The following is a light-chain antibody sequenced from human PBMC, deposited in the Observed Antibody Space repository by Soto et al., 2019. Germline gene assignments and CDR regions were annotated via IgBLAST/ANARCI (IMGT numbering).Light chain of an antibody. CDR3: CSYAGSRV. CDR1: SSDVGSYNL. CDR2: EGS. Sequence: QSVLTQPASVSGSPGQLITISCTGTSSDVGSYNLVSWYQQHPGKAPKLMIYEGSKRPSGVSNRFSGSKSGNTASLTISGLQAEDEADYYCCSYAGSRVFGGGTKVTVL. J-gene: IGLJ3*02. V-gene: IGLV2-23*01.